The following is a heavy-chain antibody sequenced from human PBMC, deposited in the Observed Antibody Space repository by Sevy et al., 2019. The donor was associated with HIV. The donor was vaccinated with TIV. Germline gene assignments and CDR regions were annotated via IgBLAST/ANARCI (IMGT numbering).Heavy chain of an antibody. V-gene: IGHV3-30-3*01. CDR1: EFMFSTYA. D-gene: IGHD6-19*01. CDR3: ARDAGYSTDWYPSDY. J-gene: IGHJ4*02. Sequence: GGSLRLSCAASEFMFSTYAMHWVRQAPGKGLEWVAVISYDGSRHYYGESVKGRFTISRDNSKNTLFLQMNGLRLEDTAFYYCARDAGYSTDWYPSDYWGQGTLVTVSS. CDR2: ISYDGSRH.